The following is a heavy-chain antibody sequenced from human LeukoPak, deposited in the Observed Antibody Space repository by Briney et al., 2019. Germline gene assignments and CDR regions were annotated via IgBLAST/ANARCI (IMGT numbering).Heavy chain of an antibody. J-gene: IGHJ1*01. V-gene: IGHV3-30*03. CDR3: ATGAEYFQH. CDR1: GFTFSSYG. Sequence: QPGRFLRLSCAASGFTFSSYGMHWVRQAPGKGLEWVAVISYDGSNKYYADSVKGRFTISRDNSKNTLYLQMNSLRAEDTAVYYCATGAEYFQHWGQGTLVTVSS. CDR2: ISYDGSNK.